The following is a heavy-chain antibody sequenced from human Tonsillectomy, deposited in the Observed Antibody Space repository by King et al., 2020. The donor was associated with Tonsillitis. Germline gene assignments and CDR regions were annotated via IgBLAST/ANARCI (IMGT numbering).Heavy chain of an antibody. CDR1: GGTFSSYA. J-gene: IGHJ2*01. CDR2: IIPIFGTA. Sequence: QLVQSGAEVKKPGSSVKVSCKASGGTFSSYAISWVRQAPGHGLEWMGGIIPIFGTANYAQKFQGRVTITADKSTSTAYMELSSLRSEDTAVYYCARGDFWSGYYMGGRYFDLWGRGTLVTVSS. D-gene: IGHD3-3*01. CDR3: ARGDFWSGYYMGGRYFDL. V-gene: IGHV1-69*06.